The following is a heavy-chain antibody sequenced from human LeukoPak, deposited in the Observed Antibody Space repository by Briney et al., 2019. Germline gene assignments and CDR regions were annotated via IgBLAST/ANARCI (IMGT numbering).Heavy chain of an antibody. CDR3: ARGALHVDY. V-gene: IGHV3-48*03. CDR2: ISTSGSTT. CDR1: GFTFSDYE. J-gene: IGHJ4*02. D-gene: IGHD4/OR15-4a*01. Sequence: GGSLILSCAASGFTFSDYEINWVRPAPGKGLEWVSCISTSGSTTYYADSVKGRFTISRDNAKNSLFLQMNTLTAEDTAVYYCARGALHVDYWGQGTPVTVSS.